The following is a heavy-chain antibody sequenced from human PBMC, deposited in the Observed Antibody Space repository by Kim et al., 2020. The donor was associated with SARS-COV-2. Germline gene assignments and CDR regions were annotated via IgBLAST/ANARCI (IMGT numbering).Heavy chain of an antibody. Sequence: GGSLRLSCAASGFTFSSYSMNWVRQAPGKGLEWVSSISSSSSYIYYADSVKGRFTISRDNAKNSLYLQMNSLRAEDTAVYYCARDGGYNWNYGMDVWGKGTTVTVSS. CDR3: ARDGGYNWNYGMDV. CDR1: GFTFSSYS. CDR2: ISSSSSYI. V-gene: IGHV3-21*01. D-gene: IGHD1-20*01. J-gene: IGHJ6*04.